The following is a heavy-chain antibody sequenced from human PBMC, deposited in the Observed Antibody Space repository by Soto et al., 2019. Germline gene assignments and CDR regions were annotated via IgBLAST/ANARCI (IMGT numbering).Heavy chain of an antibody. CDR1: GGTFSSYA. CDR2: IIPIFGTA. V-gene: IGHV1-69*13. CDR3: LLPAAGMRYYYYYGMDV. Sequence: ASVKVSCKASGGTFSSYAISWVRQAPGQGLEWMGGIIPIFGTANYAQKFQGRVTITADESTSTAYMELSSLRSEDTAVYYCLLPAAGMRYYYYYGMDVCGQGTTVTVSS. J-gene: IGHJ6*02. D-gene: IGHD6-13*01.